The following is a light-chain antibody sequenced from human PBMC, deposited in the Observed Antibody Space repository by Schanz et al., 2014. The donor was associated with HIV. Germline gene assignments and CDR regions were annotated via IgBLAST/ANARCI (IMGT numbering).Light chain of an antibody. J-gene: IGKJ5*01. CDR1: QSVSSSY. Sequence: EIVMTQSPATLSLSPGERATLSCRASQSVSSSYLSWYQQKPGQAPRLLIYGASTRATGIPARFSGSGSGTDFTLTISSLEPEDFAVYYCQQRSNWQGTFGQGTRLEIK. CDR2: GAS. V-gene: IGKV3D-7*01. CDR3: QQRSNWQGT.